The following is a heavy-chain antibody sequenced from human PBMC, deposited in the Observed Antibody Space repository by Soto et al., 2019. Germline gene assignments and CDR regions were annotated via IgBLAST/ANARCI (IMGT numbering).Heavy chain of an antibody. CDR1: GGTFSSYA. CDR3: ARDFPSGWIDY. D-gene: IGHD6-19*01. J-gene: IGHJ4*02. CDR2: IIPIFGTA. Sequence: QVQLVQSGAEVKTPGSSVKVSCKASGGTFSSYAISWVRQAPGQGLEWMGGIIPIFGTANYAQKFQGRVTITADESTSTDYMELSSLRSEDTAVYYWARDFPSGWIDYWGQGTLVTVSS. V-gene: IGHV1-69*01.